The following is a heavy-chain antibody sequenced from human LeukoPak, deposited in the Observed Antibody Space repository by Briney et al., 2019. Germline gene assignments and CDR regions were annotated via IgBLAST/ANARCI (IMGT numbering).Heavy chain of an antibody. V-gene: IGHV4-4*02. CDR3: AGLVGRYSSGLYYYYFDY. D-gene: IGHD3-22*01. J-gene: IGHJ4*02. CDR1: GDSINSLDL. Sequence: SGTLSLTCTVSGDSINSLDLWSWVRQPPGKGLEWIGEMYLSGTTHSNPSVKCRVTISIDKSKNQFFLNLSSVTAADTAVYYCAGLVGRYSSGLYYYYFDYWGQGTLVTVSS. CDR2: MYLSGTT.